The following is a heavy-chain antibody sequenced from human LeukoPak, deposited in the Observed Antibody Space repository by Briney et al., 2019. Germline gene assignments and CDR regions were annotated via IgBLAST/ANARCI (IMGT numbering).Heavy chain of an antibody. V-gene: IGHV1-2*02. CDR1: GYSFTCYY. CDR3: ASGRQLPFGLVIPRRFGP. Sequence: SVSVSCRVSGYSFTCYYLHWVRQPPGRGLEWMGCVYPNSGGTNYAHQLRGRVITIRETSISTSYMELSRLRSDDTAVYYCASGRQLPFGLVIPRRFGPWGPGTLVTVSS. J-gene: IGHJ5*02. CDR2: VYPNSGGT. D-gene: IGHD3-3*01.